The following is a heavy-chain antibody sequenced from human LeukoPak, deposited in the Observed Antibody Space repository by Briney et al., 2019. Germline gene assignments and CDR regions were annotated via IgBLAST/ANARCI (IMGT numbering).Heavy chain of an antibody. J-gene: IGHJ5*02. V-gene: IGHV5-10-1*01. CDR3: ARLGGEPPLLWFGELLKYNGRMNWFDP. CDR2: IDPSDSYT. D-gene: IGHD3-10*01. Sequence: AGESLKISCKGSGYSFTSYWISWVRQMPGKGLEWMGRIDPSDSYTNYSPSFQGHVTISADKSISTAYLQWSSLKASDTAMYYCARLGGEPPLLWFGELLKYNGRMNWFDPWGQGTLVTVSS. CDR1: GYSFTSYW.